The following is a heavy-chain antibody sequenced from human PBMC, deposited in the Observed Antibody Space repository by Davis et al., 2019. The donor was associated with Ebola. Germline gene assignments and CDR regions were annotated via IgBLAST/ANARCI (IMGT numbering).Heavy chain of an antibody. Sequence: PGSVKGRFTISRENAKNSLYLQMNSLRAGDTAVYYCARVDTAGDPDYWGQGTLVTVSS. V-gene: IGHV3-13*01. J-gene: IGHJ4*02. CDR3: ARVDTAGDPDY. D-gene: IGHD4-17*01.